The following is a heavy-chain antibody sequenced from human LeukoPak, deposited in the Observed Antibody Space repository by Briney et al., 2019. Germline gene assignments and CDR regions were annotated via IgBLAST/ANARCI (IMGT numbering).Heavy chain of an antibody. V-gene: IGHV3-48*01. Sequence: GGSLRLPCAASGFTFSSYSMNWVRQAPGKGLEWVSYISSSSSTIYYADSVKGRFTISRDNAKNSLYLQMNSLRAEDTAVYYCARDRGSGNYGARFFDYWGQGTLVTVSS. CDR1: GFTFSSYS. CDR3: ARDRGSGNYGARFFDY. D-gene: IGHD1-26*01. CDR2: ISSSSSTI. J-gene: IGHJ4*02.